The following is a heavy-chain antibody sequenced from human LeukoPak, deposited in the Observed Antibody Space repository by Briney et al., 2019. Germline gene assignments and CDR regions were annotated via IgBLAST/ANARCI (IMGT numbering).Heavy chain of an antibody. CDR3: ARGPYSYDSSGAFDI. Sequence: PSETLSLTCTVSGDSISSGDYYWSWIRQPAGKGLEWIGRISSSGSTNYNPSLKSRVTISVDTSKDQFSLKLSSVTAADTAVYFCARGPYSYDSSGAFDIWGQGTMVTVSS. D-gene: IGHD3-22*01. CDR1: GDSISSGDYY. J-gene: IGHJ3*02. CDR2: ISSSGST. V-gene: IGHV4-61*02.